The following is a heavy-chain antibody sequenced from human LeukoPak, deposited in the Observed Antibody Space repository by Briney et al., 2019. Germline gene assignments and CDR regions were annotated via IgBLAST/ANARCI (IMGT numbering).Heavy chain of an antibody. CDR2: VYYSGST. V-gene: IGHV4-59*01. J-gene: IGHJ4*02. CDR3: ARDQDCGDRTYFPS. D-gene: IGHD2/OR15-2a*01. Sequence: SETLSLTCTVSGGSIRSFSWSWIRQPPGKGLEWIGYVYYSGSTKYNPSLKSRVTISVDQFSLKLNSVTAADTAPYYCARDQDCGDRTYFPSWRERTPVTVSS. CDR1: GGSIRSFS.